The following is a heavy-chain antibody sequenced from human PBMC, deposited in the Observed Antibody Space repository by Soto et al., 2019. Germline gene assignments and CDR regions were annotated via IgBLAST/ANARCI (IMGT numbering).Heavy chain of an antibody. D-gene: IGHD3-10*01. J-gene: IGHJ4*02. CDR3: ASGRTYYYGSGSYGFDY. CDR2: IYYSGNT. CDR1: GASISSDGYY. V-gene: IGHV4-31*03. Sequence: SETLSLTCTVSGASISSDGYYWSWIRQHPGRGLECVGYIYYSGNTYYSPSLKSRLTVSLDTSKNQFSLELSSVTAADTAMYYCASGRTYYYGSGSYGFDYWGQGTPVTVS.